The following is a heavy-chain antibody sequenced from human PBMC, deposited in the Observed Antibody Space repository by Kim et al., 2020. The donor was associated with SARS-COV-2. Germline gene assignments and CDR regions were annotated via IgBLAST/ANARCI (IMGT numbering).Heavy chain of an antibody. Sequence: SVKVSCKASGGTFSSYAISWVRQAPGQGLEWMGGIIPIFGTANYAQKFQGRVTITADESTSTAYMELSSLRSEDTAVYYCARGNGYDSSTDWWFDPWGQGTLVTVSS. CDR2: IIPIFGTA. D-gene: IGHD3-22*01. CDR3: ARGNGYDSSTDWWFDP. J-gene: IGHJ5*02. V-gene: IGHV1-69*13. CDR1: GGTFSSYA.